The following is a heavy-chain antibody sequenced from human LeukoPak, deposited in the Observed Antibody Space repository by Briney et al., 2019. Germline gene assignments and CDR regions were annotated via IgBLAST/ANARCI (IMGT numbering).Heavy chain of an antibody. D-gene: IGHD3-3*01. V-gene: IGHV5-51*01. Sequence: GESLKISCKGSGYSITSHWIGWVRQMPGKGLEWMGIIYPGDSDTRYSPSFQGQVTISADKSISTAYLQWSSLKASDTAMYYCAARIKTFGVVTSDAFDIWGPGTMVAVSS. CDR2: IYPGDSDT. CDR3: AARIKTFGVVTSDAFDI. CDR1: GYSITSHW. J-gene: IGHJ3*02.